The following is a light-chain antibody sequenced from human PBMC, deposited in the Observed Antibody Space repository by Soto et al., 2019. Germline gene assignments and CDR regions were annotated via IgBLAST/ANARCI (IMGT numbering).Light chain of an antibody. J-gene: IGLJ2*01. V-gene: IGLV2-8*01. CDR2: EVS. CDR1: SSDVGGYNY. CDR3: SSYVGSNNLLV. Sequence: QSALTQPPSASGSPGQSVTISCTGTSSDVGGYNYVSWYQQHPGKAPKLMIYEVSKRPSGVPDRFSVSKSGNTASLTVSGRQAEDEADYDCSSYVGSNNLLVFGGGTKLTVL.